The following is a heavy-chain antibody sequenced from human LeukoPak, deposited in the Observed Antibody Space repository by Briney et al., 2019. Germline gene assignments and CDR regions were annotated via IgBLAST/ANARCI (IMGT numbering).Heavy chain of an antibody. CDR1: GGSISSGGYS. V-gene: IGHV4-30-2*01. CDR2: IYHSGST. CDR3: ARGGYGYGLAY. J-gene: IGHJ4*02. Sequence: SETLSLTCAVSGGSISSGGYSWSWIRQPPGKGLEWIGYIYHSGSTYYNPSLKSRVTISVDRSKNQFSLKLSSVTAADTAVYYCARGGYGYGLAYWGQGTLVTVSS. D-gene: IGHD5-18*01.